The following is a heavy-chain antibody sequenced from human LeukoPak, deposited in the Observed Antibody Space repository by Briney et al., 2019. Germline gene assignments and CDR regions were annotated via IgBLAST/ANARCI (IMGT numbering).Heavy chain of an antibody. CDR2: IWFDGSKR. Sequence: GKSLRLSCATSGFVFSTYAMHWVRQAPGKGLEWVSLIWFDGSKRSYADSVKGRFTISRDNSKNTLYLQMNSLRAEDTAVYYCAKDLLAAAGTGFGWFDPWGQGTLVTVSS. J-gene: IGHJ5*02. CDR3: AKDLLAAAGTGFGWFDP. CDR1: GFVFSTYA. V-gene: IGHV3-33*06. D-gene: IGHD6-13*01.